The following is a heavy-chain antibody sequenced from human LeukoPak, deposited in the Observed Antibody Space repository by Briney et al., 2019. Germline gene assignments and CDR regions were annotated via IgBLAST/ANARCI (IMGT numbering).Heavy chain of an antibody. CDR2: IYTSGST. Sequence: SETLSLTCTVSGGSISSYYWSWIRQPAGKGLEWIGRIYTSGSTNYNPSLNSRVTMSVDTSKSQFSLKLSSVTAADTAVYYCTRGPGAISKEAFDIWGQGTMVTVSS. CDR1: GGSISSYY. CDR3: TRGPGAISKEAFDI. D-gene: IGHD5-24*01. J-gene: IGHJ3*02. V-gene: IGHV4-4*07.